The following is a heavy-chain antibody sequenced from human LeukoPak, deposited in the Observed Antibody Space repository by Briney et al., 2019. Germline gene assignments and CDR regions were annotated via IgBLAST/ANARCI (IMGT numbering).Heavy chain of an antibody. D-gene: IGHD3-22*01. CDR2: IGGNSRSI. Sequence: GGSLRLSCAASGFSFGDYAMHWVRQAPGRGLEWVSGIGGNSRSIGYADSVKGRFTISRDNAKNSLYLQMNSLRAEDTAVYYCARDRHYYDSSGYLRYYYGMDVWGQGTTVTVSS. J-gene: IGHJ6*02. CDR1: GFSFGDYA. CDR3: ARDRHYYDSSGYLRYYYGMDV. V-gene: IGHV3-9*01.